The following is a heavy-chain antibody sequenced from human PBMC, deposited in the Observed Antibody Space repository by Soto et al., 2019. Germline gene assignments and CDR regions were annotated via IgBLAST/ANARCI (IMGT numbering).Heavy chain of an antibody. V-gene: IGHV3-15*07. CDR2: IKSKTDGGTT. Sequence: PGGSLRLSCAASGFTFSNAWMNWVRQAPGKGLEWVGRIKSKTDGGTTDYAAPVKGRFTISRDDSKNTLYLQMNSLKTEDTAVYYCTTVAYDFWSGYLYYFDYWGQGTLVTVSS. J-gene: IGHJ4*02. D-gene: IGHD3-3*01. CDR3: TTVAYDFWSGYLYYFDY. CDR1: GFTFSNAW.